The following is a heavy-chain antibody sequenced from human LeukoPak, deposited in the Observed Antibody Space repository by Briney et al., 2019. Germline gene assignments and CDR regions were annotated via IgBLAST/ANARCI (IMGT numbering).Heavy chain of an antibody. J-gene: IGHJ6*02. V-gene: IGHV3-33*01. Sequence: GGSLRLSCVVSGLIFNIHGMHWVRQAPGKGPEWVAAIWYDGSNQYYADSVKGRFIISRDNSKNTLFLEMTSLRVEDTAVYYCARDVVVTAVPDGMDVWGQGTTVIVSS. CDR3: ARDVVVTAVPDGMDV. CDR1: GLIFNIHG. CDR2: IWYDGSNQ. D-gene: IGHD2-21*02.